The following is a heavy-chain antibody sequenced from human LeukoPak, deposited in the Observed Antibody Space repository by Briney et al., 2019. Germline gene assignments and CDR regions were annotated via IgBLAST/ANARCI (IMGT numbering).Heavy chain of an antibody. Sequence: GGSLRLSCAVSGLTFRSYWMSWVRQAAGKGLEWVANINQDGSEKYFLDSVRGRFTISRDNAKNSLYLQMNSLRAEDTAVYYCARARDGSYGGSKNYCYYYMDVWGKGTTVTVSS. CDR2: INQDGSEK. V-gene: IGHV3-7*01. J-gene: IGHJ6*03. CDR3: ARARDGSYGGSKNYCYYYMDV. D-gene: IGHD5-24*01. CDR1: GLTFRSYW.